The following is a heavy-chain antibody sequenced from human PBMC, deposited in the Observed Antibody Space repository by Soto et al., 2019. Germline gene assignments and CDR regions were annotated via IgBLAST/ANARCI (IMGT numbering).Heavy chain of an antibody. CDR3: ARYMVRGVLRYMDV. CDR1: GGSISSGGYY. J-gene: IGHJ6*03. D-gene: IGHD3-10*01. V-gene: IGHV4-61*08. Sequence: SETLSLTCTVSGGSISSGGYYWSWIRQHPGKGLEWIGYIYYSGSTNYNPSLKSRVTVSVDTSKNQFSLKLSSVTAADTAVYYCARYMVRGVLRYMDVWGKGTTVTVS. CDR2: IYYSGST.